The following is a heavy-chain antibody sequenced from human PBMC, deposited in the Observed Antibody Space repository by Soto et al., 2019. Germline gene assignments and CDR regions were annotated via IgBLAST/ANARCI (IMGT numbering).Heavy chain of an antibody. D-gene: IGHD5-12*01. J-gene: IGHJ5*02. CDR1: GLSLSTSGVG. Sequence: SGPTLANRTQTLTLTCTFSGLSLSTSGVGVGWIRQPPGKALEWLALIYLNDDKRYSPSLKSRLTITKDTSKNQVVLTMTNMDPVDTATYYCAHRYLRVLDWFDPWGQEILVTDSS. V-gene: IGHV2-5*01. CDR2: IYLNDDK. CDR3: AHRYLRVLDWFDP.